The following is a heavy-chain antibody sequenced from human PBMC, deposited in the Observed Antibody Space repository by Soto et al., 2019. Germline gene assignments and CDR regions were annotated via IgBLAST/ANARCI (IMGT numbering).Heavy chain of an antibody. J-gene: IGHJ3*02. D-gene: IGHD4-17*01. Sequence: VKMSSRASCYPFPRYGISWVRQAPGQGLEWMGWISAYNGNTNYAQKLQGRVTMTTDTSTITAYMGLRSLRSDDTAVYYCARDTYGGNSIHGFDIWGQGTMVTV. V-gene: IGHV1-18*01. CDR2: ISAYNGNT. CDR3: ARDTYGGNSIHGFDI. CDR1: CYPFPRYG.